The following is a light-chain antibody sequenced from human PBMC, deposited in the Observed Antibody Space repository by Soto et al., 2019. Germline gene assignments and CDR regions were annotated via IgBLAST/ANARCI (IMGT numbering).Light chain of an antibody. V-gene: IGKV3D-11*02. CDR2: DAS. J-gene: IGKJ5*01. CDR3: QQRSNWPPIT. Sequence: EIVLTQSPGTLSLSPGERATLSCRAIQSVSSNYLGWYQQKPGQAPRLLIYDASNRATGIPARFSGSGPGTDFTLTISSLEPEDFAVYYCQQRSNWPPITFGQGTRLEIK. CDR1: QSVSSNY.